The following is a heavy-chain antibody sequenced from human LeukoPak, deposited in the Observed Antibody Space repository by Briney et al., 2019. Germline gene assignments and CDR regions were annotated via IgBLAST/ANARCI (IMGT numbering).Heavy chain of an antibody. CDR2: IRYDGSNK. D-gene: IGHD3-22*01. CDR3: AKDQGDSSGYYYEGFDY. Sequence: GGSPRLSFAASGFTLRSYGKHWVRPAPGKGLEGVAFIRYDGSNKYYADSVKGRFTISRDNSKNTLYLQMNSLRAEDTAVYYCAKDQGDSSGYYYEGFDYWGQGTLVTVSS. V-gene: IGHV3-30*02. CDR1: GFTLRSYG. J-gene: IGHJ4*02.